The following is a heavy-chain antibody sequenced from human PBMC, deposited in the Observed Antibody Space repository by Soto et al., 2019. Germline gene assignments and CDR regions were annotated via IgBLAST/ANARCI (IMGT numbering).Heavy chain of an antibody. D-gene: IGHD3-9*01. V-gene: IGHV1-2*04. Sequence: GASVKVSCKASGYTFTGYYMHWARQAPGQGLEWMGWINPNSGGTNYAQKFQGWVTMTRDTSISTAYMELSRLRSDDTAVYYCARGYDILTGYYYYYGMDVWGQGTTVTVS. CDR2: INPNSGGT. CDR1: GYTFTGYY. J-gene: IGHJ6*02. CDR3: ARGYDILTGYYYYYGMDV.